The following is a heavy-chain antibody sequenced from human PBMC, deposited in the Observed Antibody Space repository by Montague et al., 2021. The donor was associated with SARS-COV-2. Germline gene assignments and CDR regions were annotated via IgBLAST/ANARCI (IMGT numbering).Heavy chain of an antibody. CDR3: AISRYSSGLDL. J-gene: IGHJ2*01. D-gene: IGHD2-15*01. CDR2: SRARVNGYTT. CDR1: RFTFSDLL. V-gene: IGHV3-72*01. Sequence: SLRLSCAASRFTFSDLLVDWVRQAPGKGLEWVGRSRARVNGYTTEYAASVQGRFTISRNASQRSLHLQMNRLKTEDTAVYYCAISRYSSGLDLWGRGALVIVSS.